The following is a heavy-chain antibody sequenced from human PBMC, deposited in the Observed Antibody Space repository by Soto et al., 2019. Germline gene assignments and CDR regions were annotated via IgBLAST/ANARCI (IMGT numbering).Heavy chain of an antibody. CDR2: INHSGST. Sequence: SETLSLTCAVYGGSFSGYYWSWIRQPPGKGLEWIGEINHSGSTNYNPSLKSRVAISVDTSKNQFSLKLSSVTAADTAVYYWARRSKVSYSWGYWGQGTLVTVS. J-gene: IGHJ4*02. CDR3: ARRSKVSYSWGY. CDR1: GGSFSGYY. D-gene: IGHD1-26*01. V-gene: IGHV4-34*01.